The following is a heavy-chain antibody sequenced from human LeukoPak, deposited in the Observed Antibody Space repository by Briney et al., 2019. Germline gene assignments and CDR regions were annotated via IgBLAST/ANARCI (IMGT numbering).Heavy chain of an antibody. J-gene: IGHJ5*02. V-gene: IGHV1-69*13. D-gene: IGHD2-8*01. Sequence: GASVKVSCKASGGTFSSYAISWVRQAPGQGLEWMGGIIPIFGTANYAQKFQGRVTITADESTSTAYMELSSLRSEDTAVYYCARAGLMVYDGCWFDPWGQGTLVTVSS. CDR2: IIPIFGTA. CDR3: ARAGLMVYDGCWFDP. CDR1: GGTFSSYA.